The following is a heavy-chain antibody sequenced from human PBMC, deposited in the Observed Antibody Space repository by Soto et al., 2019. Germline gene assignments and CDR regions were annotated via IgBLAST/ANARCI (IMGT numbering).Heavy chain of an antibody. V-gene: IGHV1-18*01. CDR3: ARDQYCSSTSCYGNYYYYGMDV. D-gene: IGHD2-2*01. CDR2: ISAYNGNT. J-gene: IGHJ6*02. CDR1: GYTFTSYG. Sequence: QVPLVQSGAEVKKPGASVKVSCKASGYTFTSYGISWVRQAPGQGLEWMGWISAYNGNTNYAQKLQGRVTMTTDTSTSTAYMELRSLRSDDTAVYYCARDQYCSSTSCYGNYYYYGMDVWGQGTTVTVSS.